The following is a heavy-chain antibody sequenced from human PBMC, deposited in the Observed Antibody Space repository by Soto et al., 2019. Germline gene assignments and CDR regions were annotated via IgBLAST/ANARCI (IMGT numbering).Heavy chain of an antibody. CDR3: ARRIVTFRIGAFDI. Sequence: GGSLRLSCAASGFTFSTYNMNWVRQAPGKGLEWISYISDSSGTKYYADSVKGRFIISRDNAQNSLYLQMNSLRAEDAAVYYCARRIVTFRIGAFDIWGQGTMVTVSS. CDR2: ISDSSGTK. V-gene: IGHV3-48*01. J-gene: IGHJ3*02. D-gene: IGHD1-26*01. CDR1: GFTFSTYN.